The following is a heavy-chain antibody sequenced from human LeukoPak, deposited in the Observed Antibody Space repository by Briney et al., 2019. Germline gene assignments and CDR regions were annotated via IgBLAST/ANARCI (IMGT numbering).Heavy chain of an antibody. CDR1: GLTFSSFA. CDR3: AKEGTYYDSSGYYTH. CDR2: VSGSGGAT. J-gene: IGHJ4*02. V-gene: IGHV3-23*01. D-gene: IGHD3-22*01. Sequence: GGSLRRSCAASGLTFSSFAMRWVRQAPGKGLEWVSSVSGSGGATYYADSVKGRFTISRDNAKNTLFLQMSSLRVEDRAIYYCAKEGTYYDSSGYYTHWGQETLVAVS.